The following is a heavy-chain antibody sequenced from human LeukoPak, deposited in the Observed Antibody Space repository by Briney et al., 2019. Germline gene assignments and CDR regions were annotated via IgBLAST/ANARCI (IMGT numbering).Heavy chain of an antibody. J-gene: IGHJ5*02. CDR2: IIPIFGTA. D-gene: IGHD6-19*01. V-gene: IGHV1-69*05. Sequence: SVRVSCKASGGTFSSYAISWVRQAPGQGLEWMGGIIPIFGTANYAQKFQGRVTITTDESTSTAYMELSSLRSEDTAVYYCARGAVVGSWFDPWGQGTLVTVSS. CDR3: ARGAVVGSWFDP. CDR1: GGTFSSYA.